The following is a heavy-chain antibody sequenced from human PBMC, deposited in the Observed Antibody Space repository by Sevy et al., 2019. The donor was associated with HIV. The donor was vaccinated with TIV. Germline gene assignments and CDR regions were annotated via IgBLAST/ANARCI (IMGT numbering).Heavy chain of an antibody. V-gene: IGHV5-51*01. CDR2: VYPGDSDT. CDR3: ATTLTTYPYFFQF. D-gene: IGHD4-17*01. CDR1: GYIFAHYW. Sequence: GESLKISCTASGYIFAHYWIGWVRHMPGKGLEWVGMVYPGDSDTRYSPSFEGHVAISADKCTNTAYLQTSVLKASDTAIYYCATTLTTYPYFFQFWGQGTPVTDSS. J-gene: IGHJ4*02.